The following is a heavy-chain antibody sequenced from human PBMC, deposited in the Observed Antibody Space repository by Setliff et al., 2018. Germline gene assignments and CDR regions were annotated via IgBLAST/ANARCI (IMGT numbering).Heavy chain of an antibody. CDR3: ARRVGSVGIQLPDY. CDR1: GYTFTSYY. Sequence: GASVKVSCKSSGYTFTSYYMHWVRQAPGQGLEWMGVINPSGGSTTYAQRFQGRVTMTRDTSTSTVYMYLSSLRSEDTAVYYCARRVGSVGIQLPDYWGQGTLVTVSS. D-gene: IGHD5-18*01. V-gene: IGHV1-46*01. CDR2: INPSGGST. J-gene: IGHJ4*02.